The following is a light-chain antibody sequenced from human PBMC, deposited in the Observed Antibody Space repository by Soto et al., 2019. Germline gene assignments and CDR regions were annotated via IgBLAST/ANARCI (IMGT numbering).Light chain of an antibody. V-gene: IGLV7-43*01. CDR3: VLYYGGAHVV. CDR1: TGPVTTSHY. J-gene: IGLJ2*01. Sequence: VVTQEPSLTVSPGGTVTLTCASSTGPVTTSHYPNWFQQKPGQPPRSLIYSTTNTHSWTPARFSGSLLGGKAALTLSGVLPEDEADYYCVLYYGGAHVVFGGGTKVTVL. CDR2: STT.